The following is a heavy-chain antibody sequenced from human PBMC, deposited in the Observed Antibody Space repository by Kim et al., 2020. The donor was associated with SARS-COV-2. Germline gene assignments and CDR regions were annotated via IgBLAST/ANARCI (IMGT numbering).Heavy chain of an antibody. Sequence: SETLSLTCTVSGDSVNNYYWSWVWQPPGQGLEWNGYVFHTGAIVYSPSLKSRVTIVLAMSKNKFSLSLTFVTAADTAMYYCASSAIIPVFWYGMDVCGPG. CDR1: GDSVNNYY. CDR2: VFHTGAI. J-gene: IGHJ6*01. D-gene: IGHD2-2*01. CDR3: ASSAIIPVFWYGMDV. V-gene: IGHV4-59*02.